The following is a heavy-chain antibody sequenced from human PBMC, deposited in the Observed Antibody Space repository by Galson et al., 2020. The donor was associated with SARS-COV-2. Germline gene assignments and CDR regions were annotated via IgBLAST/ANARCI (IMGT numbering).Heavy chain of an antibody. D-gene: IGHD3-22*01. J-gene: IGHJ4*02. Sequence: SLKISCAASGFTFSSYAMHWVRQAPGKGLEWVAVISYDGSNKYYADSVKGRFTISRDNSKNTLYLQMNSLRAEDTAVYYCARDRLPWWDSGYYAPDDYWGQGTLVTVSS. CDR2: ISYDGSNK. CDR3: ARDRLPWWDSGYYAPDDY. V-gene: IGHV3-30*01. CDR1: GFTFSSYA.